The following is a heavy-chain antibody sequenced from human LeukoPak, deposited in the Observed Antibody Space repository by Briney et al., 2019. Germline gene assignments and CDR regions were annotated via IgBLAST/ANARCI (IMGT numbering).Heavy chain of an antibody. Sequence: GASVKVSCKASGYTFTTYDINWVRQATGQGLEWMAWTNPNSGNTGYAQKFQGRVTMTRNTSISTAYMELSSLRSEDTAVYYCARVAGNCGGDCYRLVYWGRGTLVTVAS. J-gene: IGHJ4*02. D-gene: IGHD2-21*01. CDR1: GYTFTTYD. CDR2: TNPNSGNT. CDR3: ARVAGNCGGDCYRLVY. V-gene: IGHV1-8*01.